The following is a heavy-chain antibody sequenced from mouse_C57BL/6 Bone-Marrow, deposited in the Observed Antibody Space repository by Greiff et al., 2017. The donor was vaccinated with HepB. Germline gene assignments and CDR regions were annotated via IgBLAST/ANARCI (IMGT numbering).Heavy chain of an antibody. CDR3: TSLLGLRPWFAY. D-gene: IGHD2-2*01. CDR2: IYPGNSDT. J-gene: IGHJ3*01. Sequence: EVQLQQSGTVLARPGASVKMSCKTSGYTFTSYWMHWVKQRPGQGLEWIGAIYPGNSDTSYNQKFKGKAKLTAVTSASTAYMALSSLTHEDSAVYYCTSLLGLRPWFAYWGQGTLVTVSA. V-gene: IGHV1-5*01. CDR1: GYTFTSYW.